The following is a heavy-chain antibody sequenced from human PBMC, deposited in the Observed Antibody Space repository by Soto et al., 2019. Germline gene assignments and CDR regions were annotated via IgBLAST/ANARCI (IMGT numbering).Heavy chain of an antibody. CDR2: IYYSGST. CDR1: GGSISSGGYY. V-gene: IGHV4-31*03. CDR3: ARDHSYYYDSSGYPGTRFDP. D-gene: IGHD3-22*01. J-gene: IGHJ5*02. Sequence: ASETLSLTCTVSGGSISSGGYYWSWIRQHPGKGLEWIGYIYYSGSTYYNPSLKSRVTISVDTSKNQFSLKLSSVTAADTAVYYCARDHSYYYDSSGYPGTRFDPWGQGTLVTVSS.